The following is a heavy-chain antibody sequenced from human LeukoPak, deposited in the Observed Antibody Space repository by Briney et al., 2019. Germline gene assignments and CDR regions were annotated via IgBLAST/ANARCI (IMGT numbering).Heavy chain of an antibody. CDR1: GFTFSSYA. V-gene: IGHV3-30-3*01. J-gene: IGHJ4*02. Sequence: PGGSLRLSCAASGFTFSSYAMHWVRQAPGKGLEWVAVISYDGSNKYYADSVKGRFTISRDNSKNTLYLQMNSLRAEDTAVYYCARGEFFNWLLSQFDYWGQGTLVTVSS. D-gene: IGHD3-9*01. CDR2: ISYDGSNK. CDR3: ARGEFFNWLLSQFDY.